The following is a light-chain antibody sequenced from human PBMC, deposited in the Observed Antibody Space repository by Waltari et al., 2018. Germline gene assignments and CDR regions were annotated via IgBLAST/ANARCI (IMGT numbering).Light chain of an antibody. CDR3: QQYGTSPGT. Sequence: TVLTQSPGTLSLSPGERATLSCRASQRVSSNYLAWYQQKPGQAPRLLIYGASTRATGIPDRFSGSGSGTDFTLTISRLEPEDFAVYYCQQYGTSPGTFGQGTKVEIK. J-gene: IGKJ1*01. CDR2: GAS. V-gene: IGKV3-20*01. CDR1: QRVSSNY.